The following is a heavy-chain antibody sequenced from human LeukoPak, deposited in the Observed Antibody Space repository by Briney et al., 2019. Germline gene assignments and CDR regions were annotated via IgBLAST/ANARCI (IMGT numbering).Heavy chain of an antibody. J-gene: IGHJ3*02. Sequence: SETLSLTCTVSGGSISSDYWSWIRQPPGKGLEWIGYIYYSGTTNYNPSLRSRVSISVDTSKNQFSLKLSSVTAADTAVYYCARPSSLRFFDIWGQGTMVTVSS. CDR2: IYYSGTT. V-gene: IGHV4-59*08. D-gene: IGHD3-3*01. CDR3: ARPSSLRFFDI. CDR1: GGSISSDY.